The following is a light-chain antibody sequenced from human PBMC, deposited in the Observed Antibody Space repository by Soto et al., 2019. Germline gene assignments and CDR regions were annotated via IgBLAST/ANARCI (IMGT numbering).Light chain of an antibody. CDR1: SSDVGGYNY. CDR2: DVS. J-gene: IGLJ1*01. Sequence: SELSRAGKVSRSHGQPNPITKNGTSSDVGGYNYVSWYRQHPGEAPKLMIYDVSNRPSGISNRFSGSKSGNTASLTISGLQAEDEADYYCSSFTSNSRWAFGTGTKVTVL. V-gene: IGLV2-14*01. CDR3: SSFTSNSRWA.